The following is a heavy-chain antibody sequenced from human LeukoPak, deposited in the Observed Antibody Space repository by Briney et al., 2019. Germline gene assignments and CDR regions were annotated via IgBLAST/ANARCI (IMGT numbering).Heavy chain of an antibody. Sequence: PGGSLRLSCAASGFTFSSYGMHWVRQAPGKGLGWVSGINTDGRTTIYADSVKGRFIISRDNVKNTLYLQMNSLRAEDTAVYYCARGYTSGPGGYWGQGTLVTVSS. V-gene: IGHV3-74*01. J-gene: IGHJ4*02. CDR3: ARGYTSGPGGY. CDR2: INTDGRTT. CDR1: GFTFSSYG. D-gene: IGHD6-19*01.